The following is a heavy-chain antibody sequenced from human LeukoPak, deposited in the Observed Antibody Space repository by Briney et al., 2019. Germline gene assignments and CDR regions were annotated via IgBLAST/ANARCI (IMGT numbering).Heavy chain of an antibody. Sequence: ASVKVSCKASGYTFTTYAMNWVRQAPGEGLEWMGWINTNTGNPTYAQDFTGRFTFSLDTSVSTAYLQISSLKPEDTAVYYCARGRGFCSGGSCLFDPWGQGTLVTVSS. V-gene: IGHV7-4-1*02. D-gene: IGHD2-15*01. CDR3: ARGRGFCSGGSCLFDP. CDR2: INTNTGNP. J-gene: IGHJ5*02. CDR1: GYTFTTYA.